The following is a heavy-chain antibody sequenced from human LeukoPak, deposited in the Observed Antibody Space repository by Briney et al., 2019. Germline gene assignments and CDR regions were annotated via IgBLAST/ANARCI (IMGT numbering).Heavy chain of an antibody. Sequence: ASVKVSCKASGCTFTGYYMHWVRQAPGQGLEWMGWINPNSGGTNYAQKFQGRVTMTRDTSISTAYMELSRLRSDDTAVYYCARGPEVIVVVVQYFQHWGQGTLVTVSS. V-gene: IGHV1-2*02. J-gene: IGHJ1*01. CDR1: GCTFTGYY. D-gene: IGHD3-22*01. CDR3: ARGPEVIVVVVQYFQH. CDR2: INPNSGGT.